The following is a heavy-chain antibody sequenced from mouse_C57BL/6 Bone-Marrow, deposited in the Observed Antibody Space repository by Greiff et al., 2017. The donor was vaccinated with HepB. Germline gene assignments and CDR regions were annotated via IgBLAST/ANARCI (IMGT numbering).Heavy chain of an antibody. D-gene: IGHD3-1*01. CDR3: ARGLDYAMDY. Sequence: EVQLQQSGAELVKPGASVKLSCTASGFNIKDYYLHWVKQRTEQGLEWIGRIDPEDGDTKYAPKFQGKATITADPSSNTAYLQLSSLTSGDTAVYYCARGLDYAMDYWGQGTSVTVSS. CDR2: IDPEDGDT. V-gene: IGHV14-2*01. J-gene: IGHJ4*01. CDR1: GFNIKDYY.